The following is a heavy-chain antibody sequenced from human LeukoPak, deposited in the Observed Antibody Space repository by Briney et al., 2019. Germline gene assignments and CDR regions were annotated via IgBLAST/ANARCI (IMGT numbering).Heavy chain of an antibody. V-gene: IGHV1-3*02. CDR2: SNAANGNT. CDR1: GYTFTSYV. CDR3: AASLWFGELLS. Sequence: ASVKVSCKASGYTFTSYVMHWVRQAPGQRLEWMGWSNAANGNTKYLQEFQGRVTITRDTSASTAYMELSSLRFEDMAVYYCAASLWFGELLSWGQGTLVTVSS. D-gene: IGHD3-10*01. J-gene: IGHJ4*02.